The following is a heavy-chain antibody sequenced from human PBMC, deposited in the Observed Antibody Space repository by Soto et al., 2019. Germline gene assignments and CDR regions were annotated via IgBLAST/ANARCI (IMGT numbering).Heavy chain of an antibody. V-gene: IGHV1-2*02. J-gene: IGHJ6*02. CDR1: GYTFTGYY. Sequence: QVQLVQSGAEVKKPGASVKVSCKASGYTFTGYYMHWVRQAPGQGLEWMGWINPNSGGTNYAQKFQGRVTMPRDTSISTSYLELSRLRSDDTAVYYCARIPTHVTFGGVKDYYYYGMDVWGQGTTVTVSS. CDR2: INPNSGGT. CDR3: ARIPTHVTFGGVKDYYYYGMDV. D-gene: IGHD3-16*01.